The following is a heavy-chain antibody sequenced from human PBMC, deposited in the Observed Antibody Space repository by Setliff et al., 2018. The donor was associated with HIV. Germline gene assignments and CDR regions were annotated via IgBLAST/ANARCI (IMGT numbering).Heavy chain of an antibody. J-gene: IGHJ4*02. CDR3: ARGSPTAGDY. V-gene: IGHV1-18*01. CDR1: GYTFTSYG. CDR2: ISVYNGIT. Sequence: ASVKVSCKASGYTFTSYGISWVRQAPGQGLEWMGWISVYNGITNYAQKFQGRVTMTRNTSISTAYMELTSLRFEDTAVYYCARGSPTAGDYWGQGTLVTVSS.